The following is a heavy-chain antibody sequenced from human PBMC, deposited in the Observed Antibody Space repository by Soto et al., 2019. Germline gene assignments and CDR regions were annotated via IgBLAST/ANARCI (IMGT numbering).Heavy chain of an antibody. CDR2: IHPADSDT. D-gene: IGHD3-10*01. Sequence: GESLKISCKASGYSFTNYWIGWVRQMSGKGLEWMGIIHPADSDTRYSPSFQGQVTISADKSISTAYLQWSSLKASDTAIYYCARPTTMVRGVPALFDYWGQGTPVTSPQ. CDR1: GYSFTNYW. V-gene: IGHV5-51*01. J-gene: IGHJ4*02. CDR3: ARPTTMVRGVPALFDY.